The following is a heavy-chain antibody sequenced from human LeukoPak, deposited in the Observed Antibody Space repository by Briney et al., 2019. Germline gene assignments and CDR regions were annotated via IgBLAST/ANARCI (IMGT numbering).Heavy chain of an antibody. CDR2: ISGDGGST. CDR1: GFTFDDYA. V-gene: IGHV3-43*02. Sequence: GGSLRLSGAASGFTFDDYAMHWVRQAPGKGLEWVSLISGDGGSTYYADSVKGRFTISRDNSKNSLYLQMNSLRTEDTALYYCAKDKGLWDSSSWYYFDYWGQGTLVTVSS. D-gene: IGHD6-13*01. J-gene: IGHJ4*02. CDR3: AKDKGLWDSSSWYYFDY.